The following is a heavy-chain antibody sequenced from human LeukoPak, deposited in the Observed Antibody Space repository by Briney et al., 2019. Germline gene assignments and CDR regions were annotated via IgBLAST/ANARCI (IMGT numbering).Heavy chain of an antibody. J-gene: IGHJ4*02. Sequence: ASAKVSCKVSGYTLTELAMHRVRQAPGKGLEWIGGFDPEKGETIYTQQLQGRLTMTEDTSTDTAYMELSSLTSEDTAVYYCATPLGPLGLIPYYFDYWGQGTLVTVSS. CDR3: ATPLGPLGLIPYYFDY. CDR1: GYTLTELA. V-gene: IGHV1-24*01. CDR2: FDPEKGET. D-gene: IGHD2-21*01.